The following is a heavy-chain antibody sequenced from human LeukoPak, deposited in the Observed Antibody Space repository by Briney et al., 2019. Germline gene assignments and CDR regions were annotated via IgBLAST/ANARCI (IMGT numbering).Heavy chain of an antibody. V-gene: IGHV3-30*02. Sequence: GGSLRLSCAASGFTFSSSAMHWVRQAPGKGLEWVAFIRNDGRNKYYADSVKGRFTISRDNSKNTLYLQMNSLRAEDTAVYYCAKLVGYSYGYEDAFDIWGQGTMVTVSS. D-gene: IGHD5-18*01. J-gene: IGHJ3*02. CDR1: GFTFSSSA. CDR2: IRNDGRNK. CDR3: AKLVGYSYGYEDAFDI.